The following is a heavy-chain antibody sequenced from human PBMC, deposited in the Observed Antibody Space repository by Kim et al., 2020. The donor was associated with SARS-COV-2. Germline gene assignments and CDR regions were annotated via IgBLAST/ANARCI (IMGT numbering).Heavy chain of an antibody. V-gene: IGHV3-73*01. D-gene: IGHD1-26*01. CDR3: IIATAPWAFDI. J-gene: IGHJ3*02. Sequence: TAYAASLKGRFTIARDDSKNTTYLQMNSLKTEDTAVYHCIIATAPWAFDIWGQGTMVTVSS. CDR2: T.